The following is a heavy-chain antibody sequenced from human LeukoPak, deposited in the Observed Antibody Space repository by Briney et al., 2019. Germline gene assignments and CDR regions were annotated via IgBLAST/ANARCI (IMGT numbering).Heavy chain of an antibody. Sequence: SGGSLRLSCAASGFTFSTYAMSWVRQAPGKGLEWVSAIGGSGGSTYYADSVKGRFTISRDNSKNTLYLQMNSLRAEDTAVYYCAKALPRETTTVTRGGDYWGQGTLVTVSS. CDR3: AKALPRETTTVTRGGDY. V-gene: IGHV3-23*01. J-gene: IGHJ4*02. CDR1: GFTFSTYA. CDR2: IGGSGGST. D-gene: IGHD4-17*01.